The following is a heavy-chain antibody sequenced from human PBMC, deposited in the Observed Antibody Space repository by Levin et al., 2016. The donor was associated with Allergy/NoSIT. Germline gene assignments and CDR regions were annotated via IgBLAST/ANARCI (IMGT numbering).Heavy chain of an antibody. CDR2: IIPILGIA. J-gene: IGHJ4*02. CDR1: GGTFSSYA. V-gene: IGHV1-69*10. CDR3: ARERGRGDGYNWELDY. Sequence: SVKVSCKASGGTFSSYAISWVRQAPGQGLEWMGGIIPILGIANYAQKFQGRVTITADESTSTAYMELSSLRSEDTAVYYCARERGRGDGYNWELDYWGQGTLVTVSS. D-gene: IGHD5-24*01.